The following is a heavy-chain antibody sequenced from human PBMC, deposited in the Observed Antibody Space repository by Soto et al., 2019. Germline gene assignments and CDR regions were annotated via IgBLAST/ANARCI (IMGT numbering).Heavy chain of an antibody. CDR1: GFPFTAYG. D-gene: IGHD3-10*01. V-gene: IGHV3-30*03. CDR3: VGGQYYFDY. Sequence: QVQLVESGGGVVQPGNSLRLSCAASGFPFTAYGMPWVREGPGKGLEWVAVISYDGSNKFYADSVKGRFTISRDNSKNTLYLQMNSLRPEDTALYYCVGGQYYFDYRGQGTLVTVSS. J-gene: IGHJ4*02. CDR2: ISYDGSNK.